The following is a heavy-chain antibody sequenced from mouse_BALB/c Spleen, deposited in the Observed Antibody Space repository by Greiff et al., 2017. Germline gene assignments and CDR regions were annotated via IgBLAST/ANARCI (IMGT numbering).Heavy chain of an antibody. CDR3: TRGGIYYDYDPPWFAY. D-gene: IGHD2-4*01. CDR2: IYPGNSDT. V-gene: IGHV1-5*01. CDR1: GYTFTSYW. J-gene: IGHJ3*01. Sequence: VQLQQSGTVLARPGASVKMSCKASGYTFTSYWMHWVKQRPGQGLEWIGAIYPGNSDTSYNQKFKGKAKLTAVTSTSTAYMELSSLTNEDSAVYYCTRGGIYYDYDPPWFAYWGQGTLVTVSA.